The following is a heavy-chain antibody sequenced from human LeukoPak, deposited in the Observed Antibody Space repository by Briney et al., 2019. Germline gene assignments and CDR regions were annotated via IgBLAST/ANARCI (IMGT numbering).Heavy chain of an antibody. CDR2: ISWNSGSI. CDR1: GFTFDDYA. V-gene: IGHV3-9*01. Sequence: PGRSLRLSCAASGFTFDDYAMHWVRQAPGKGLEWVSGISWNSGSIGYADSVKGRFTISRDNAKNSLYLQMNSLRAEDTALYYCAKDYDILTGYYGFGTYFDYWGQGTLVTVSS. D-gene: IGHD3-9*01. J-gene: IGHJ4*02. CDR3: AKDYDILTGYYGFGTYFDY.